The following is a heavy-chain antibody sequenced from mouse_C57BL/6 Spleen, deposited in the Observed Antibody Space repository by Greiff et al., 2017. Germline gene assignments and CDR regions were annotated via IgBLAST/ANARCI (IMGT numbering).Heavy chain of an antibody. CDR1: GFNIKDDY. CDR2: IDPENGDT. V-gene: IGHV14-4*01. CDR3: TIYGNYGRY. Sequence: EVQRVASGAELVRPGASVKLSCTASGFNIKDDYMHWVKQRPEQGLEWIGWIDPENGDTEYASKFQGKATITADTSSNTAYLQLSSLTSEDTAVYYCTIYGNYGRYWGQGTTLTVSS. D-gene: IGHD2-1*01. J-gene: IGHJ2*01.